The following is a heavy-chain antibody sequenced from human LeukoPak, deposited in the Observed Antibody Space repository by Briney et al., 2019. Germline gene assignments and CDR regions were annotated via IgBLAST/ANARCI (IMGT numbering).Heavy chain of an antibody. CDR2: INSADNVQ. CDR1: GFSLRSSE. CDR3: ARDQGIFDY. J-gene: IGHJ4*02. V-gene: IGHV3-48*03. Sequence: GGSLRLSCAASGFSLRSSEMNWVRQAPGKGPEWVAHINSADNVQYYTDSVRGRFTMSRDNAKDLLFLQMNSLRDDDTAVYYCARDQGIFDYWGQGTLVTVSS.